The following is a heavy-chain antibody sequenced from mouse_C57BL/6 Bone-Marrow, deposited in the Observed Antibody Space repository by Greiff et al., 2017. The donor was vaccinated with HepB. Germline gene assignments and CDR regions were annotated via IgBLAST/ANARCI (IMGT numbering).Heavy chain of an antibody. J-gene: IGHJ3*01. V-gene: IGHV5-4*01. CDR2: ISDGGSYT. Sequence: EVQGVESGGGLVKPGGSLKLSCAASGFTFSSYAMSWVRQTPEKRLEWVATISDGGSYTYYPDNVKGRFTISRDNAKNNLYLQMSHLKSEDTAMYYCARDWGYLFAYWGQGTLVTVSA. CDR3: ARDWGYLFAY. CDR1: GFTFSSYA. D-gene: IGHD3-1*01.